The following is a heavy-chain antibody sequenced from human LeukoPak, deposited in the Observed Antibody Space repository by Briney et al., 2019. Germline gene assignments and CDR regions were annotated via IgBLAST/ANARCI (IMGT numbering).Heavy chain of an antibody. V-gene: IGHV1-18*04. Sequence: ASVKVSCKASGYIFTSRGFSWLRQASGQGLEWMGWINADSGSTNYAQKLQGRVTLTTDTSTNTAYMELRSLRSDDTAVYYCARDEVSGGWYNHWGQGTLVTVSS. J-gene: IGHJ4*02. D-gene: IGHD6-19*01. CDR1: GYIFTSRG. CDR2: INADSGST. CDR3: ARDEVSGGWYNH.